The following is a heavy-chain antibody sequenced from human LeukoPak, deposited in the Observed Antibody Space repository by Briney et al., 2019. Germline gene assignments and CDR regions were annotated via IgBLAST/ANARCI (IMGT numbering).Heavy chain of an antibody. Sequence: SKTLSLTCTVSXXXXSXSXYXWGWIXXXXXXGXXWXXXXXYSGSTNYNPSLKSRVTISVDTSKNQFSLKLSSVTAADTAVYYCASNYYDSSGHSSGYFDYWGQGTLVTVSS. D-gene: IGHD3-22*01. CDR1: XXXXSXSXYX. V-gene: IGHV4-39*07. CDR3: ASNYYDSSGHSSGYFDY. J-gene: IGHJ4*02. CDR2: XXYSGST.